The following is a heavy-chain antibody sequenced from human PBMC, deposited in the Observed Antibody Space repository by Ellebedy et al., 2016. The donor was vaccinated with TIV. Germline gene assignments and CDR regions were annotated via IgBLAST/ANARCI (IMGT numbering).Heavy chain of an antibody. CDR2: ISGSGGST. CDR3: ARDQRDGGNPGWYFDL. CDR1: GFTFSSYA. V-gene: IGHV3-23*01. Sequence: GESLKISCAASGFTFSSYAMSWVRQAPGKGLEWVSAISGSGGSTYYADSVKGRFTISRDNSKNTLYLQMNSLRAEDTAVYYCARDQRDGGNPGWYFDLWGRGTLVTVSS. J-gene: IGHJ2*01. D-gene: IGHD4-23*01.